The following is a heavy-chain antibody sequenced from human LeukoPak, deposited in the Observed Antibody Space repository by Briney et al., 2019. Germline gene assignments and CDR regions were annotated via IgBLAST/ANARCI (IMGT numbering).Heavy chain of an antibody. J-gene: IGHJ5*02. Sequence: SETLSLTCTVSGGSISSGSYYWSWIRQPAGKGLEWIGRIYTSGSTNYNPSLKSRVTISVDTSKNQFSLKLSSVTAADTAVYYCAREGSSSWSTNWFDPWGQGTLVTVSS. CDR1: GGSISSGSYY. V-gene: IGHV4-61*02. CDR2: IYTSGST. D-gene: IGHD6-13*01. CDR3: AREGSSSWSTNWFDP.